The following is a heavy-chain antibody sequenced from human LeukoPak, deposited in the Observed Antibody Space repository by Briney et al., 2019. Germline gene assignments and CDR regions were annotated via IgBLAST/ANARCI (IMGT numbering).Heavy chain of an antibody. CDR1: GGFISSYY. V-gene: IGHV4-4*07. CDR2: IYTRGSP. Sequence: SETLSLTCTVSGGFISSYYWSWIRQPAGKGLEWIGRIYTRGSPNYNPSLKSRVTMSVDTSKNQFYLKLSSVTAADTAVYYCARDRGYCSGGSCYPYYYYYMDVWGKGTTVTVSS. J-gene: IGHJ6*03. D-gene: IGHD2-15*01. CDR3: ARDRGYCSGGSCYPYYYYYMDV.